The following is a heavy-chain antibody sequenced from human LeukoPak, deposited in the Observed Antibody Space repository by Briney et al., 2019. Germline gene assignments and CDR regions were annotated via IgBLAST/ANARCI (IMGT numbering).Heavy chain of an antibody. CDR2: IYTSGST. J-gene: IGHJ5*02. Sequence: PSETLSLTCTVSGGSISSYYWSWIRQPPGKGLEWIGYIYTSGSTNYNPSLKSRVTISVDTSKNQFSLKLSSVTAADTAVYYCARGRRGIVLSWFDPWGQGTPVTVSS. V-gene: IGHV4-4*09. D-gene: IGHD1-26*01. CDR3: ARGRRGIVLSWFDP. CDR1: GGSISSYY.